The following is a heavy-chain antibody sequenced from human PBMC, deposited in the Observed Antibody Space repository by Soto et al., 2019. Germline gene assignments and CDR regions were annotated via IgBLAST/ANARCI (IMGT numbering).Heavy chain of an antibody. D-gene: IGHD3-9*01. V-gene: IGHV3-9*01. Sequence: PGGSLRLSCAASGFTFDDYAMHWVRQAPGKGLEWVSGISWNSGSIGYADSVKGRFTISRDNAKNSLYLQMNSLRAEDTALYYCAKSGPADLYDIWSGYSPNWFYPPGQGTPVTVSS. J-gene: IGHJ5*02. CDR2: ISWNSGSI. CDR1: GFTFDDYA. CDR3: AKSGPADLYDIWSGYSPNWFYP.